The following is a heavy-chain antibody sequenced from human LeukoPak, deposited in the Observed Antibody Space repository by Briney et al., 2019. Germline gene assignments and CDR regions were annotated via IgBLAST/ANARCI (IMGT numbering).Heavy chain of an antibody. CDR1: GFSFSTSG. V-gene: IGHV3-7*01. CDR3: ARGLYNRNY. D-gene: IGHD1-14*01. CDR2: IKQDGSEK. J-gene: IGHJ4*02. Sequence: GGSLRLSCAGSGFSFSTSGVHWVRQAPGKGLESVANIKQDGSEKYYVDSVKGRFTISRDNAKNSLYLQMNSLRAEDTAVYYCARGLYNRNYWGQGTLVTVSS.